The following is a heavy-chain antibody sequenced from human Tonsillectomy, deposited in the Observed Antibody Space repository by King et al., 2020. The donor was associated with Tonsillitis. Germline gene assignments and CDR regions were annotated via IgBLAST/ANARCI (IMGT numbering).Heavy chain of an antibody. CDR1: GYSISSGYY. Sequence: VQLQESGPGLVKPSETLSLTCTVSGYSISSGYYWGWLRQPPGKGLEWIGHIYHSGSTYYNPSLKSRVTISVDTSKNQFSLKLSSVTAADTAVYYCARIKGYSGYIAPLDYWGQGTLVTVSS. J-gene: IGHJ4*02. CDR2: IYHSGST. CDR3: ARIKGYSGYIAPLDY. V-gene: IGHV4-38-2*02. D-gene: IGHD5-12*01.